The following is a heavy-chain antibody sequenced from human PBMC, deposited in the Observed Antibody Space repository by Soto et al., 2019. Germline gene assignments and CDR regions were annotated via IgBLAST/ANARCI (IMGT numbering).Heavy chain of an antibody. CDR1: GFTFSSYA. Sequence: QVQLVESGGGVVQPGRSLRLSCAASGFTFSSYAMHWVRQAPGKGLEWVAVISYDGSNKYYADSVKGRFTISRDNSTNTLYLHMNSLRAEDTALYYCARDHDYGGNSHYFDYWGQGTLVTVSS. V-gene: IGHV3-30-3*01. CDR2: ISYDGSNK. J-gene: IGHJ4*02. D-gene: IGHD4-17*01. CDR3: ARDHDYGGNSHYFDY.